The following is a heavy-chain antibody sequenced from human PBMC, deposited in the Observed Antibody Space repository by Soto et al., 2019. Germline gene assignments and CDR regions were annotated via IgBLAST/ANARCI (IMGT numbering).Heavy chain of an antibody. CDR1: GGPLSSRG. CDR2: IITMLGTA. J-gene: IGHJ3*01. Sequence: QVQLVQSGAEVKRPGSSVKVSCKSTGGPLSSRGFSWVRQAPGQGLEWMGGIITMLGTADYAQSFQGRLTITADELTTTADMELTSLRSEDTAVYFCATEMKSRVMRTFDLWGQGTMVIVSS. V-gene: IGHV1-69*01. CDR3: ATEMKSRVMRTFDL. D-gene: IGHD2-8*01.